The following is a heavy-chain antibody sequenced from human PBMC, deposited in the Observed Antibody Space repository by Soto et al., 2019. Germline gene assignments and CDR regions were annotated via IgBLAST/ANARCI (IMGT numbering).Heavy chain of an antibody. CDR3: AREISSITIFGVATDGMDV. J-gene: IGHJ6*02. Sequence: GASVKVSCKASGSTFTGYYMHWVRQAPGQGLEWMGWINPNSGGTNYAQKFQGWVTMTRDTSISTAYMELSRLRSDETAVYYCAREISSITIFGVATDGMDVWGQGTTVTVSS. CDR1: GSTFTGYY. CDR2: INPNSGGT. D-gene: IGHD3-3*01. V-gene: IGHV1-2*04.